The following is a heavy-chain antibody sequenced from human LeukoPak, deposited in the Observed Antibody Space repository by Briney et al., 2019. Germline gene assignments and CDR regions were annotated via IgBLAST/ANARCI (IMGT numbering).Heavy chain of an antibody. V-gene: IGHV1-8*01. J-gene: IGHJ6*02. CDR3: AGGALAAAGTRYYYGMDV. CDR2: MNPNSGNT. Sequence: ASVKVSCKASGYTFTSYDINWVRQATGQGLEWMGWMNPNSGNTGYAQKFQGRVTMTRNTSISTAYMELSSLRSEDTAVYYCAGGALAAAGTRYYYGMDVWGQGTTVTVSS. D-gene: IGHD6-13*01. CDR1: GYTFTSYD.